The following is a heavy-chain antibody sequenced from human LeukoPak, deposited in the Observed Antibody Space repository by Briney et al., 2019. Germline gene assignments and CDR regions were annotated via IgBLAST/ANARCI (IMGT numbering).Heavy chain of an antibody. D-gene: IGHD1-1*01. J-gene: IGHJ4*02. CDR1: GFPFSDYS. CDR2: IGISSGNT. Sequence: GGSLRLSCTASGFPFSDYSMNWVRQAAGEGLEWISYIGISSGNTKYADSVTGRFTISADNAKNSLYLQMNSLRVEDTAVYYCARDHNYAFDNWGQGPLVSVPS. CDR3: ARDHNYAFDN. V-gene: IGHV3-48*04.